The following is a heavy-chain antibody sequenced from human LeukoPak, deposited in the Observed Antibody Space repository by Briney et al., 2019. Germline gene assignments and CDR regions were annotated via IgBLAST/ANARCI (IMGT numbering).Heavy chain of an antibody. V-gene: IGHV1-46*01. J-gene: IGHJ4*02. CDR3: ARGYSSSSLDY. CDR2: INPSGGGT. CDR1: GYTFISYY. D-gene: IGHD6-6*01. Sequence: ASVKVSCKASGYTFISYYIHWVRQAPGQGLEWMGIINPSGGGTNYVQKFQGRVTITRDTSTSTVYMELSSLRSEDTAVYYCARGYSSSSLDYWGQGTLVTVSS.